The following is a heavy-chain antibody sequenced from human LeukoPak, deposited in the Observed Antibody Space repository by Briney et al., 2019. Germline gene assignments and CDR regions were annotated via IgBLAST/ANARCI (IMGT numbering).Heavy chain of an antibody. D-gene: IGHD3-16*02. V-gene: IGHV7-4-1*02. CDR1: GYTFTSYA. CDR3: ARALDSLGGLSLPDY. J-gene: IGHJ4*02. CDR2: INTNTGNP. Sequence: GASVKVSCKASGYTFTSYAMNWVRQAPEQGLEWMGWINTNTGNPTYAQGFTGRFVFSLDTSVSTAYLQINDLKAEDTAIYFCARALDSLGGLSLPDYWGQGTLVTVSS.